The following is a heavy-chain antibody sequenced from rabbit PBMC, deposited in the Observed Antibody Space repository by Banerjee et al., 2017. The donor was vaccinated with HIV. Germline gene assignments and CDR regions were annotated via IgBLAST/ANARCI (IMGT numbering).Heavy chain of an antibody. J-gene: IGHJ6*01. V-gene: IGHV1S40*01. CDR2: IYAGNSGST. CDR3: ARDYNYDDYGDYVRGRLDL. CDR1: GFSFSSSYY. D-gene: IGHD2-1*01. Sequence: QSLEESGGDLVKPGASLTLTCTASGFSFSSSYYMCWVRQAPGKGLEWIACIYAGNSGSTYYASWAKGRFTISKTSSTTVTLQMTSLTAADTATYFCARDYNYDDYGDYVRGRLDLWGPGTLVTVS.